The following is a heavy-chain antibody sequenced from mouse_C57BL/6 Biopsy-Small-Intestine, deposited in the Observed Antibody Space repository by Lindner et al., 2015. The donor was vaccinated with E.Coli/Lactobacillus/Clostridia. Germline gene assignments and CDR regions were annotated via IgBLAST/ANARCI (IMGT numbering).Heavy chain of an antibody. J-gene: IGHJ4*01. CDR1: GGTFSSYV. Sequence: SVKVSCKASGGTFSSYVISWVRQAPGQGLEWMGGIIPMFDKANYAQKFQGRVTVTADESTSTAYMELSSLRSEDTAAYYCARALNYYGSGSYYTYWGQGTLVTVSS. D-gene: IGHD1-1*02. V-gene: IGHV1-81*01. CDR3: ARALNYYGSGSYYTY. CDR2: IIPMFDKA.